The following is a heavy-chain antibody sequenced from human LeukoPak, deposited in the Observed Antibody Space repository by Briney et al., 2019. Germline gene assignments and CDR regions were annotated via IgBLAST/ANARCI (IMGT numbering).Heavy chain of an antibody. CDR3: ARDSSGWSYFDY. V-gene: IGHV3-21*01. CDR2: FSSSSSHI. CDR1: GFTLSSYS. Sequence: PGGSLRLSCAASGFTLSSYSMNWVRQAPGKGLEWVSSFSSSSSHIYYADSVKGRFTISRDNAKNALYLQMNSLRADDTAVYYCARDSSGWSYFDYWGQGTLVTVS. J-gene: IGHJ4*02. D-gene: IGHD6-19*01.